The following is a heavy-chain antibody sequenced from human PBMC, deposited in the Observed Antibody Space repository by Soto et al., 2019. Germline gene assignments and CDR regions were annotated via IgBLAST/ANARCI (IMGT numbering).Heavy chain of an antibody. CDR1: GFTFSDYA. J-gene: IGHJ4*02. D-gene: IGHD6-19*01. CDR3: AKGGRQWLVTSDFNY. CDR2: VSHDGRNT. V-gene: IGHV3-30*18. Sequence: VQLVESGGGVVQPGRSLRLSCAASGFTFSDYAMHWVRQAPGKGLEWVAVVSHDGRNTHYADSVKVPFSISRDSSKNRVSLEMPSLRAEDTAVYYCAKGGRQWLVTSDFNYWGQGALVTVSS.